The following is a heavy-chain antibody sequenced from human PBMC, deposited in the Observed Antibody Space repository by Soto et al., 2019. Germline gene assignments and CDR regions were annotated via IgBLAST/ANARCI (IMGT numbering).Heavy chain of an antibody. CDR3: ARIPVDTSMIYWLDP. Sequence: SETLSLTCTVSGGSVSSGDYYWSWIRQPPGKGLEWIGYIYYSGNTNYNPSLKSRVIISVDTSKNLFSLKLTSVTAADTAVYYCARIPVDTSMIYWLDPWGQGTLVAVSS. CDR2: IYYSGNT. J-gene: IGHJ5*02. V-gene: IGHV4-61*08. CDR1: GGSVSSGDYY. D-gene: IGHD5-18*01.